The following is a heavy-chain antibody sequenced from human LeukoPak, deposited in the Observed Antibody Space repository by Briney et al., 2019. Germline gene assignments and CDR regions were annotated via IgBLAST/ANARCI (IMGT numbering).Heavy chain of an antibody. V-gene: IGHV1-18*01. CDR3: ARDDNYGIFVNVDY. CDR1: GYSFILYG. Sequence: PWASVKVSCRTSGYSFILYGISWVRQAPGQGPEWMGWISTSTGDTKYTQKFQGRVTLTTDTSKSTAYMEQSSLRSDDTAVYYCARDDNYGIFVNVDYWGQGTLVTVSS. D-gene: IGHD4-11*01. CDR2: ISTSTGDT. J-gene: IGHJ4*02.